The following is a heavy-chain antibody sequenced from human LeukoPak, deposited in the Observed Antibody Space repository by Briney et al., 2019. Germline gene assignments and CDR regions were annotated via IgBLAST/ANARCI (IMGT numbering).Heavy chain of an antibody. D-gene: IGHD3-22*01. CDR1: GFTFSSYG. CDR2: ISYDGSNK. V-gene: IGHV3-30*18. CDR3: AKGATMIGRSPFDY. Sequence: QSGRSLRLSCAASGFTFSSYGMHWVRQAPGKGLEWVAVISYDGSNKYYADSVKGRFTISRDNSKNTLYLQMNSLRAEDTAVYYCAKGATMIGRSPFDYWGQGTLVTVSS. J-gene: IGHJ4*02.